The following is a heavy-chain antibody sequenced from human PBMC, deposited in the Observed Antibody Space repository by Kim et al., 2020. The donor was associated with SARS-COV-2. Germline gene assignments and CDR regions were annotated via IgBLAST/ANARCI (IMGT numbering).Heavy chain of an antibody. D-gene: IGHD7-27*01. J-gene: IGHJ4*02. V-gene: IGHV3-15*01. Sequence: GGSLRLSCTASGFTFSNAWMSWVRQAPGKGLEWVGRIKSQTDGGTTDYAASVKDRFTISRDDSKNTLYLDMNSLKIEDTSLYYCAARNWGSGDWGQGTLV. CDR2: IKSQTDGGTT. CDR3: AARNWGSGD. CDR1: GFTFSNAW.